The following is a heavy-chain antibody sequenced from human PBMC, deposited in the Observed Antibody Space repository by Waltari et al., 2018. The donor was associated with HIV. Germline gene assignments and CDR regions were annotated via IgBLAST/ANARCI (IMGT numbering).Heavy chain of an antibody. V-gene: IGHV1-2*02. CDR1: GYTSTGYY. D-gene: IGHD3-10*01. CDR2: INPNSGGT. Sequence: QVQLVQSGAAVKKPGASVKVSCKASGYTSTGYYMHWVRQAPGQGLEWMGWINPNSGGTNYAQKFQGRVTMTRDTSISTAYMELSRLRSDDTAVYYCAREPTMVRGVSDYWGQGTLVTVSS. CDR3: AREPTMVRGVSDY. J-gene: IGHJ4*02.